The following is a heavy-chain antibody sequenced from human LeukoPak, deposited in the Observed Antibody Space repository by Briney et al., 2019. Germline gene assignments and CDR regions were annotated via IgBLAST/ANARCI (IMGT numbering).Heavy chain of an antibody. Sequence: SETLSLTCAVSGGSISSGGYSWSWIRQPPGKGLEWIGYIYHSGSTYYNPSLKSRVTISVDRSKNQFSLKLSSVTAADTAVYYCAEFYGDYLHTDYYYYYMDVWGKGTTVTVSS. CDR2: IYHSGST. D-gene: IGHD4-17*01. CDR3: AEFYGDYLHTDYYYYYMDV. CDR1: GGSISSGGYS. J-gene: IGHJ6*03. V-gene: IGHV4-30-2*01.